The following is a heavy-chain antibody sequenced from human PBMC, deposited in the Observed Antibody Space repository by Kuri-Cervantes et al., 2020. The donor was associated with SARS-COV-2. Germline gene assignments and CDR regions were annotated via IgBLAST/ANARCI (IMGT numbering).Heavy chain of an antibody. D-gene: IGHD1-26*01. V-gene: IGHV1-18*01. CDR1: GYTFTSYG. CDR3: ARDFSGELLFYYYYGMDV. CDR2: ISAYNGNT. J-gene: IGHJ6*02. Sequence: ASVKVSCKASGYTFTSYGISWVRQAPGQGLEWMGWISAYNGNTNYAQKLQGRVTMTTDTSTSTAYMELRSLRSDDTAVYYCARDFSGELLFYYYYGMDVWGQGTTVTVSS.